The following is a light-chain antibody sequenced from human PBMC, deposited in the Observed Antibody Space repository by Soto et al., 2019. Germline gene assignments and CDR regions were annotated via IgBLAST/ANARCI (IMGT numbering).Light chain of an antibody. V-gene: IGLV2-14*03. Sequence: QSALTHPASVSGSPGQSITISCTGTSSDVGGYNYVSWYQHHPGKSPKLIIYDVSNRPSGVSNRFSGSKSGNTASLTISGLQPEDGADYYCSSYTTSNTRQIVFGTGTKVTVL. CDR2: DVS. CDR1: SSDVGGYNY. CDR3: SSYTTSNTRQIV. J-gene: IGLJ1*01.